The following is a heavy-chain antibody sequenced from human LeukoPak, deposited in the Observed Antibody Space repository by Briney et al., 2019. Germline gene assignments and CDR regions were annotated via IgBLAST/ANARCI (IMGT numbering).Heavy chain of an antibody. V-gene: IGHV4-34*01. CDR2: INHSGTT. J-gene: IGHJ2*01. Sequence: SETLSLTCAVSGGSFSGYYWSCIRQPPGKGLEWIGEINHSGTTNYNPSLKSRVTISIDTSKNQFSLKLSSVTAADTAVYYCARARRYSSSFDWYLDLWGRGTLVTVPS. D-gene: IGHD6-6*01. CDR3: ARARRYSSSFDWYLDL. CDR1: GGSFSGYY.